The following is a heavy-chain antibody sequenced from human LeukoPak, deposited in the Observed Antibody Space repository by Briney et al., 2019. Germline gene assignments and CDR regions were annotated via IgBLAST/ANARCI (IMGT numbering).Heavy chain of an antibody. CDR3: ARVPQYWNYYYGMDV. Sequence: SETLSLTCAVYGGSFSGYYWSWIRQPPGKGLEWIGEINHSGSTNYNPSLKSRVTISVDTSKNQFSLKLSSVTAADTAVHYCARVPQYWNYYYGMDVWGKGTTVTVSS. J-gene: IGHJ6*04. CDR2: INHSGST. D-gene: IGHD2/OR15-2a*01. CDR1: GGSFSGYY. V-gene: IGHV4-34*01.